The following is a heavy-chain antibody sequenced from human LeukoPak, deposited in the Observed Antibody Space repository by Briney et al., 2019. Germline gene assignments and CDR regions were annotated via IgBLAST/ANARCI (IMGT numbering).Heavy chain of an antibody. J-gene: IGHJ6*02. V-gene: IGHV1-18*01. CDR3: ARDAPRIVVVPAALFGGTGYGMDV. CDR2: ISAYNGNT. Sequence: ASVKVSCKASGYTFTSYGISWVRQAPGQGLEWMGWISAYNGNTNYAQKLQGRVTMTTDTSTSTAYMELRSLRSDDTAVYYCARDAPRIVVVPAALFGGTGYGMDVWGQGTTVTVSS. CDR1: GYTFTSYG. D-gene: IGHD2-2*01.